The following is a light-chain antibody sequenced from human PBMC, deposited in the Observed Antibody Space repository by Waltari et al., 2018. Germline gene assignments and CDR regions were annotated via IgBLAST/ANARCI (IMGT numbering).Light chain of an antibody. CDR2: GAS. CDR1: QSCSSN. CDR3: QQYNNWPPWT. Sequence: EIVMTQSPATLSVSPGERATPSCRASQSCSSNLAWYQQKPGQAPRPLIYGASTRATGIPARFSGSGSGTEFTLTISSLQSEDFAVYYCQQYNNWPPWTFGQGTKVEIK. V-gene: IGKV3-15*01. J-gene: IGKJ1*01.